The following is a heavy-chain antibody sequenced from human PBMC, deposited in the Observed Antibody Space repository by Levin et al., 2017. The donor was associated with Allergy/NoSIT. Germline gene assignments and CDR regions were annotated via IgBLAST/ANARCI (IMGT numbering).Heavy chain of an antibody. Sequence: ESGPTLVKPTQTLTLTCTFSGFSLTTTGVGVGWIRQPPGKALEWLALLYWDDDKRYSPSLESRLTLTKDTSKNQVVLTMTNMDPVDTATYYCAHRNSGWGSYDWFDPWGQGTLVTVSS. J-gene: IGHJ5*02. CDR1: GFSLTTTGVG. D-gene: IGHD3-16*01. CDR3: AHRNSGWGSYDWFDP. V-gene: IGHV2-5*02. CDR2: LYWDDDK.